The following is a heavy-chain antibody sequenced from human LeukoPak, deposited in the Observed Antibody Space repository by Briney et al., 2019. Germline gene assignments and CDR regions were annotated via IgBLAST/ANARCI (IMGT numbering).Heavy chain of an antibody. CDR3: VRELAVARAAFDM. CDR2: INHRGGT. Sequence: KPSETLSLTCAVFGGSFSGYYWSWIRQPPGRGLEWIGEINHRGGTNYNPSLKSRVSISVDTSKKQFSLNLRSVTAADTAVYYCVRELAVARAAFDMWGQGTMVAVSS. CDR1: GGSFSGYY. V-gene: IGHV4-34*01. J-gene: IGHJ3*02. D-gene: IGHD6-19*01.